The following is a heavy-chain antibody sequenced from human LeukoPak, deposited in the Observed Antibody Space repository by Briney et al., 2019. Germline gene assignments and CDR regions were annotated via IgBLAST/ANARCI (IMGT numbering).Heavy chain of an antibody. J-gene: IGHJ4*02. D-gene: IGHD3-10*01. CDR1: GFTFSSYE. CDR3: ARDWFYYYGSGSYYNEEVRG. V-gene: IGHV3-48*03. CDR2: ISSSGSTI. Sequence: PGGSLRLSCAASGFTFSSYEMNWVRQAPGKGLEWVSYISSSGSTIYYADSVKGRFTISRDNAKNSLYLQMNSLRAEDTAVYYCARDWFYYYGSGSYYNEEVRGWGQGTLVTVSS.